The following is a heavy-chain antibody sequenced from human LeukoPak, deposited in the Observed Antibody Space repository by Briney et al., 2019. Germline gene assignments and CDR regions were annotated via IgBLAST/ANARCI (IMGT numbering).Heavy chain of an antibody. CDR3: ARGPGIWYYY. V-gene: IGHV4-34*01. CDR1: GGSFSGYY. Sequence: SETLSLTCAVYGGSFSGYYWSWIRQPPGKGLEWIGEINHSGSTNYNPSLKSRVTISIDTSKNQFSLKLSSVTAADTALYYCARGPGIWYYYWGQGTLVTVSS. CDR2: INHSGST. D-gene: IGHD6-13*01. J-gene: IGHJ4*02.